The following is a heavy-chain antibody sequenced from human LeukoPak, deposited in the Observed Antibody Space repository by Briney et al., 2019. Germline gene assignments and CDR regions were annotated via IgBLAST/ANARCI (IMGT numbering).Heavy chain of an antibody. D-gene: IGHD2-15*01. CDR1: GGSISSSSYY. CDR3: ASQILMLVVATGGHFDS. J-gene: IGHJ4*02. CDR2: IYYSGST. Sequence: PSDTLSLTCTVSGGSISSSSYYWGWIRQPPGKGLEWFGSIYYSGSTYYNPSLKSRVTISVDTSKTQFSLKLSSVTAADTVVYYCASQILMLVVATGGHFDSWGQGTLVTVSS. V-gene: IGHV4-39*01.